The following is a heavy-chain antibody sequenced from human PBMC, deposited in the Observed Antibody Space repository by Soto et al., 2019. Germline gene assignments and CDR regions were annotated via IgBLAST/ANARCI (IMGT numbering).Heavy chain of an antibody. CDR1: GFTFSSYE. D-gene: IGHD1-26*01. J-gene: IGHJ3*02. V-gene: IGHV3-48*03. Sequence: GGSLRLSCAASGFTFSSYEMNWVRQAPGKGLEWVSYISSSGGTIYHAESVKGRFTISRDNAKNSLYLQMNSLRAEDTAVYYCARGPVIVYSGSPEAAFDIWGQGTMVTVSS. CDR2: ISSSGGTI. CDR3: ARGPVIVYSGSPEAAFDI.